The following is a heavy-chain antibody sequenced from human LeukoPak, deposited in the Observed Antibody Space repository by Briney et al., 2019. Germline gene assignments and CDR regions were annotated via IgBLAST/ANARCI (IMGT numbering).Heavy chain of an antibody. CDR3: ARGRPYYDFWSGYYPNWFDP. CDR2: MNPNSGNT. J-gene: IGHJ5*02. CDR1: GYTFTIYD. V-gene: IGHV1-8*01. Sequence: ASVKVSFKASGYTFTIYDINWVRQATGQGLEWMGWMNPNSGNTGYAQKFQGRVTMTRNTSISTAYMELSSLRSEDTAVYYCARGRPYYDFWSGYYPNWFDPWGQGTLVTVSS. D-gene: IGHD3-3*01.